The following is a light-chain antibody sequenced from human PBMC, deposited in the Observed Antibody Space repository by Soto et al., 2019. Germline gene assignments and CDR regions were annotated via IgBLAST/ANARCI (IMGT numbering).Light chain of an antibody. V-gene: IGLV2-14*03. CDR1: SSDVGAYNF. CDR3: SSYTTSNTLV. CDR2: DVT. J-gene: IGLJ2*01. Sequence: QSALTQPASVSGSPGQSITISCTGTSSDVGAYNFVSWYQQHPGKAPKLMIYDVTNRPSGVSSRFSGSKSGNTASLAISGLQAEDEADYYCSSYTTSNTLVFGGGTKLTV.